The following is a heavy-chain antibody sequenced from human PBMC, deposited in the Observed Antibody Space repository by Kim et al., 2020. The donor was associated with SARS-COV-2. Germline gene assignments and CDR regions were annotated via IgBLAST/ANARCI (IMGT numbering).Heavy chain of an antibody. D-gene: IGHD1-1*01. V-gene: IGHV5-51*01. J-gene: IGHJ4*02. CDR3: ARLPAMEGYFDY. Sequence: RYSPSFQGQVTISADKSISTAYLQWSSLKASDTAMYYCARLPAMEGYFDYWGQGTLVTVSS.